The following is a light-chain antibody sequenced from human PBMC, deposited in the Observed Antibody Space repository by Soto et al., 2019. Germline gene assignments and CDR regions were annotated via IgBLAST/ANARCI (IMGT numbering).Light chain of an antibody. Sequence: EIVLTQSPATLSLSPGERATLSCRASQSISSYLIWYQQKPGQAPRLLMYDVSNRATGIPARFSGSGSGTDFTPTISSLQSEDFAVYYCQQYNNWPRTFGQGTKVDIK. V-gene: IGKV3-11*01. J-gene: IGKJ1*01. CDR2: DVS. CDR3: QQYNNWPRT. CDR1: QSISSY.